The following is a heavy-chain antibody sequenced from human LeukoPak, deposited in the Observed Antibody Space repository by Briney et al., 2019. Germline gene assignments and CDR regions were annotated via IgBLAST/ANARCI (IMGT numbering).Heavy chain of an antibody. D-gene: IGHD2-21*01. Sequence: AGSLRLSCAASGFTFSDHSMRWIRQAPGKGLEWVSYITSSGGNTNYADSVEGRFTISRDNAKNSLYLQMNSLRAEDTAVYYCARVKYRCDYAFDFWGQGTMVTVSS. J-gene: IGHJ3*01. CDR3: ARVKYRCDYAFDF. V-gene: IGHV3-11*05. CDR2: ITSSGGNT. CDR1: GFTFSDHS.